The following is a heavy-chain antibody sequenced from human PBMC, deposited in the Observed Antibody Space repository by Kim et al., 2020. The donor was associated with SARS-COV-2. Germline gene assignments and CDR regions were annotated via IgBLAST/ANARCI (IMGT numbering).Heavy chain of an antibody. CDR2: DGTEK. CDR3: VRGGNAY. V-gene: IGHV3-7*03. D-gene: IGHD1-1*01. J-gene: IGHJ4*02. Sequence: DGTEKYYVDSVKGRFTISRDNAKNSVYLQMNNLRVEDTAVYYCVRGGNAYWGQGTLVTVSS.